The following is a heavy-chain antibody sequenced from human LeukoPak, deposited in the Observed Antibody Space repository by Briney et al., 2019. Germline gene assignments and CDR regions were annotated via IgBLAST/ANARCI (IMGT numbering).Heavy chain of an antibody. CDR3: AKGEAYCGGDCYPD. V-gene: IGHV3-23*01. CDR1: GFTFSTYA. D-gene: IGHD2-21*02. CDR2: ISGGSGGST. Sequence: GGSLRLSCAASGFTFSTYAMSWVRQAPGKGLEWVSSISGGSGGSTYYAVSVKGRFTISRDSSKNTLYLQMNSLRAEDTAVYYCAKGEAYCGGDCYPDWGQGTLVTVSS. J-gene: IGHJ4*02.